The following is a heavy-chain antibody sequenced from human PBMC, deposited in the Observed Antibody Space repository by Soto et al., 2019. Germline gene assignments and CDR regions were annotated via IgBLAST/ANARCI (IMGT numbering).Heavy chain of an antibody. CDR1: GFTFGDYA. CDR2: IRSKAYGGTT. CDR3: TYDSSGYVFAFDI. D-gene: IGHD3-22*01. V-gene: IGHV3-49*03. J-gene: IGHJ3*02. Sequence: GGSLRLSCTASGFTFGDYAMSWFRQAPGKGLEWVGFIRSKAYGGTTEYAASVKGRFTISRDDSKSIACLQMNSLKTEDTAVYYCTYDSSGYVFAFDIWGQGTMVTVS.